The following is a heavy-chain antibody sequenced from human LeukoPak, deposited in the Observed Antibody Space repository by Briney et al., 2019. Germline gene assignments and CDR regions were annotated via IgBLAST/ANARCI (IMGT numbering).Heavy chain of an antibody. Sequence: TGGSLRLSCATSGFTLSRSHMYWVRQASGKGLEWMAFIRDDGRSKYYADSVKGRFTISRDNSKNTLYLQMNSLRPEDTAVYYCAKPVSRDLNYYYYYMDVWGKGTTVTVSS. D-gene: IGHD2-21*02. CDR2: IRDDGRSK. CDR3: AKPVSRDLNYYYYYMDV. J-gene: IGHJ6*03. V-gene: IGHV3-30*02. CDR1: GFTLSRSH.